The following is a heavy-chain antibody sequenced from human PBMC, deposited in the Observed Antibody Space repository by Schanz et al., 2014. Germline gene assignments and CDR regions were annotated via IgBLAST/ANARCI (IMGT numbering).Heavy chain of an antibody. CDR3: ARDRDQWDGNYLDY. CDR2: ISAYNGHT. D-gene: IGHD1-26*01. Sequence: QVQLVQSGSELKKPGASVKVSCKASGYTFTGHHMHWVRQAPGQGLEWMGWISAYNGHTNYAQKFQGRVTMTTDTSTSTVYMELRSLTSDDSAVYYCARDRDQWDGNYLDYWGQGTLVTVSS. J-gene: IGHJ4*02. CDR1: GYTFTGHH. V-gene: IGHV1-18*04.